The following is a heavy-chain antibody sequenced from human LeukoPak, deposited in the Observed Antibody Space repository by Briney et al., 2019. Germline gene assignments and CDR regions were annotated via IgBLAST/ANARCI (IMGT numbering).Heavy chain of an antibody. D-gene: IGHD6-13*01. CDR2: ISSSSSYI. J-gene: IGHJ5*02. V-gene: IGHV3-21*01. CDR3: ARDSSSATNWFDP. Sequence: GGSLRLSCAASGFTFSSYSMNWVRQAPGKGLEWVSSISSSSSYIYYADSVKGRFTISRDNAKNSLYLQMNSLRAEDTAVYYCARDSSSATNWFDPWGQGTLVTVS. CDR1: GFTFSSYS.